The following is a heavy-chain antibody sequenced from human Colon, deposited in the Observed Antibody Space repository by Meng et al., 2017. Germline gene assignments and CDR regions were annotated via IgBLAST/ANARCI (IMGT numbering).Heavy chain of an antibody. CDR3: ARVWSNASNYGPHYDFDY. Sequence: SETLSLTCAASPDSIRNKYWSWIRQPPGKGLEWIGDINHSGSTKYNHSLKSRVTISVDTSKNQISLKLNTVTAADTAAYYCARVWSNASNYGPHYDFDYWGQGILVTVSS. CDR1: PDSIRNKY. J-gene: IGHJ4*02. CDR2: INHSGST. V-gene: IGHV4-59*01. D-gene: IGHD3-10*01.